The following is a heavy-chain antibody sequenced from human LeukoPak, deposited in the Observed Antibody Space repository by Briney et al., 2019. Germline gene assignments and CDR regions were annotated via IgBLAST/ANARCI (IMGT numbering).Heavy chain of an antibody. CDR1: GFTFSDHA. J-gene: IGHJ4*02. Sequence: GGSLRLSCAASGFTFSDHAMHWVRQAPGRGLEWVSAVGIAADTFYPGSVKGRFTISRENAKNSLYLQMNSLRVEDTAVYYCVRQKKSHGNFDYWGQGTLVTVSS. CDR2: VGIAADT. V-gene: IGHV3-13*01. D-gene: IGHD1-26*01. CDR3: VRQKKSHGNFDY.